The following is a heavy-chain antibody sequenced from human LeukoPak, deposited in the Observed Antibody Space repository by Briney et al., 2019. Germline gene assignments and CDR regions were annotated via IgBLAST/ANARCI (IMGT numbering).Heavy chain of an antibody. J-gene: IGHJ4*02. V-gene: IGHV4-34*01. CDR2: INHSGST. CDR1: GGFFSGYY. CDR3: ASDPGISGVYFDY. D-gene: IGHD3-10*01. Sequence: PSETLSLTCAVYGGFFSGYYWSWIRQPPGKGLEWIGEINHSGSTNYNPSLKSRVTISVDTSKNQFSLKLSSVTAADTAVYYCASDPGISGVYFDYWGQGTLVTVSS.